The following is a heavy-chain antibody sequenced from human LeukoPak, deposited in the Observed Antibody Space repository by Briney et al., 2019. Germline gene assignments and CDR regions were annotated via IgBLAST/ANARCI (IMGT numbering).Heavy chain of an antibody. CDR2: IYYSGST. Sequence: KTSETLSLTCTVSGGSISSSSYYWGWIRQPPGKGLEWIGSIYYSGSTYYNPSLKSRVTISVDTSKNQFSLKLSSVTAADTAVYYCARGRSPGMDVWGQGTTVTVSS. J-gene: IGHJ6*02. CDR1: GGSISSSSYY. V-gene: IGHV4-39*07. CDR3: ARGRSPGMDV.